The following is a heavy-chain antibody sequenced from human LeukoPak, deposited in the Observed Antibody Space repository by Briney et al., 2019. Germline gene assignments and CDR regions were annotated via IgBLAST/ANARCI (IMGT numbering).Heavy chain of an antibody. J-gene: IGHJ4*02. CDR3: ARVRHSGDSSGYYLDY. CDR1: GGTFSSYA. Sequence: ASVKVSCKASGGTFSSYAISWVRQAPGQGLEWMGRIIPILGIANYAQKFQGRVTITADKSTSTAYMELSSLRSEDTAVYYCARVRHSGDSSGYYLDYWGQGTLVTVSS. V-gene: IGHV1-69*04. D-gene: IGHD3-22*01. CDR2: IIPILGIA.